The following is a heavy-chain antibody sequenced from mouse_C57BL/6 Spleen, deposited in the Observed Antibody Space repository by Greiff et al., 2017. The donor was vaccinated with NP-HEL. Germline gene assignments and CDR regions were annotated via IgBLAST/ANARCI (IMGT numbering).Heavy chain of an antibody. CDR3: ARVIPSYWYFDV. D-gene: IGHD2-1*01. Sequence: EVKLQESGPSLVRPSQTLSLTCTVTGFSINSDCYWIWIRQFPGNKLEYIRYTFYSGITYYTPSLESRTYITRDTSKNQFSLKFSSVTTEDTATYYCARVIPSYWYFDVWGTGTTVTVSS. J-gene: IGHJ1*03. CDR1: GFSINSDCY. V-gene: IGHV3-3*01. CDR2: TFYSGIT.